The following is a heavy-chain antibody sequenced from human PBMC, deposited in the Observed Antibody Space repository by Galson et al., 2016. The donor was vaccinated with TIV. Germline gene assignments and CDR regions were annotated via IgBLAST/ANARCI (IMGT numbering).Heavy chain of an antibody. V-gene: IGHV3-30*02. CDR1: GFTFSSFG. CDR3: ASGVVAHTYYCYGMDV. Sequence: LRLSCATSGFTFSSFGMHWVRQAPGKGLGWVALIRYDGSRRYYADSVKGRFTISRDDSKNTLYLQMNGLRRDDSAVYYCASGVVAHTYYCYGMDVWGQGTTVTVSS. CDR2: IRYDGSRR. D-gene: IGHD2-15*01. J-gene: IGHJ6*02.